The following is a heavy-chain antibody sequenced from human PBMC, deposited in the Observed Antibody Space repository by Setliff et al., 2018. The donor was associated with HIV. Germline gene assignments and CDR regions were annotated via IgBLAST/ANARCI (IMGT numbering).Heavy chain of an antibody. V-gene: IGHV4-28*01. D-gene: IGHD4-4*01. CDR1: GDSMNTNDW. J-gene: IGHJ3*02. CDR2: ISNSGKT. CDR3: ARTVPYSSNQDAFDI. Sequence: PSETLSLTCAVSGDSMNTNDWWGWIRQPPGKGLAWIGYISNSGKTYYNPSLNRRVTMSIDTSKNQLSLNLDSVTAVDTAVYYCARTVPYSSNQDAFDIWGQGTMVTVS.